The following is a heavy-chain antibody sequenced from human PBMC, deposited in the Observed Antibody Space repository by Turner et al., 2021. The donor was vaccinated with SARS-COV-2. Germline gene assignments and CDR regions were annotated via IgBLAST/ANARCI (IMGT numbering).Heavy chain of an antibody. D-gene: IGHD2-2*01. CDR2: IYSGGST. V-gene: IGHV3-53*02. CDR3: ARPFGTAVVPPS. J-gene: IGHJ6*02. CDR1: GFVVSSNS. Sequence: EVQLVETGRGLLQPGGSLRLFCAASGFVVSSNSMNWGRQAPGKGLEWISVIYSGGSTYYADSVKGRFTISRDSSKNTLYLQMNSLRAEDTAVYYCARPFGTAVVPPSWGQGTTVTVSS.